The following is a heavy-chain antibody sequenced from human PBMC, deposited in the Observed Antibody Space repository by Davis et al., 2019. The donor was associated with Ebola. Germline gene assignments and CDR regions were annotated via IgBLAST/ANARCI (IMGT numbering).Heavy chain of an antibody. Sequence: GESLKISCAASGFTFSSYGMHWVRQAPGKGLEWVAVISYDGSNKYYADSVKGRFTISRDNAKNSLYLQMNSLRAEDTALYYCAKDIRPYYYYDSSGYPGLDYWGQGTLVTVSS. CDR2: ISYDGSNK. V-gene: IGHV3-30*18. D-gene: IGHD3-22*01. CDR1: GFTFSSYG. CDR3: AKDIRPYYYYDSSGYPGLDY. J-gene: IGHJ4*02.